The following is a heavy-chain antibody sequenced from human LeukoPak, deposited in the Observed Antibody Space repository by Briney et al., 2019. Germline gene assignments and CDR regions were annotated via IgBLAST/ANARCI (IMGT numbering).Heavy chain of an antibody. D-gene: IGHD2-15*01. CDR3: ARAIHCSGGSCYSFWFDP. CDR2: INHSGST. Sequence: SETLSLTCAVYGGSFSGYYWSWIRQPPGKGLDWIGEINHSGSTNYNPSLKSRVTISVDTSKNQFSLKLSSVTAADTAVYYCARAIHCSGGSCYSFWFDPWGQGTLVTVSS. CDR1: GGSFSGYY. J-gene: IGHJ5*02. V-gene: IGHV4-34*01.